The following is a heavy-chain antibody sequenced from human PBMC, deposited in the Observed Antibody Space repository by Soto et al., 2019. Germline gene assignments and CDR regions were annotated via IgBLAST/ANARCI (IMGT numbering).Heavy chain of an antibody. Sequence: QVQLQESGPGLVKPSQTLSLTCTVSGGSISSGDYYWSWLRQPPGKGLEWIANIYYSGTTSYNPYLSSRVTISMDTSSNQFSLKLSSVIVADTAVYYCARAPTYYYDVTDSLHVFDIWGQGTMVTVSS. CDR2: IYYSGTT. J-gene: IGHJ3*02. V-gene: IGHV4-30-4*01. CDR1: GGSISSGDYY. D-gene: IGHD3-22*01. CDR3: ARAPTYYYDVTDSLHVFDI.